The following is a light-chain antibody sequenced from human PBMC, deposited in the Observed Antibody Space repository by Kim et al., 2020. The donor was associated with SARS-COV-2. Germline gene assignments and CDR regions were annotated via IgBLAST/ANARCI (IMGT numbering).Light chain of an antibody. J-gene: IGLJ3*02. V-gene: IGLV1-44*01. CDR3: AKWDDSLNGRV. CDR1: NSNIGSYP. Sequence: GQMGIMVCSRSNSNIGSYPVGCYQHLPGAAPKLLIYGNDQRPSGVPYRFSGRKSGTPASPAISGLQSEDEDDYYCAKWDDSLNGRVFGGGTQLTVL. CDR2: GND.